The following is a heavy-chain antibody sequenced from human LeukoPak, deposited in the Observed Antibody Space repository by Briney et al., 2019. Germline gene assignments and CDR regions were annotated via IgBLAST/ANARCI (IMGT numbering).Heavy chain of an antibody. CDR2: INHSGST. D-gene: IGHD3-3*01. CDR3: ARGRFLTIFGVVTPYRPQNYYYYYMDV. J-gene: IGHJ6*03. V-gene: IGHV4-34*01. Sequence: SETLSLTCAVYGGSFSGYYWSWIRQPPGKGLEWIGEINHSGSTNYNPSLKSRVTISVDTSKNQFSLKLSSVTAADTAVYYCARGRFLTIFGVVTPYRPQNYYYYYMDVWGKGTTVTVSS. CDR1: GGSFSGYY.